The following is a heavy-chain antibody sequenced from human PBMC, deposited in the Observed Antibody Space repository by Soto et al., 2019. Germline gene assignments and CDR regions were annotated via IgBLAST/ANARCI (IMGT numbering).Heavy chain of an antibody. CDR1: GLTFSSYA. V-gene: IGHV3-30-3*01. CDR2: ISYDVNNK. D-gene: IGHD5-18*01. CDR3: ASARGYSTVHCGFHFDY. Sequence: QVQLVESGGGVVQPGRSLRLACAASGLTFSSYAMHWVRQAPGKGLEWVAVISYDVNNKYYADSVKGRFTISRDNSKSTLYLEMNSMGPAATALYFCASARGYSTVHCGFHFDYWGQGSLVTVSS. J-gene: IGHJ4*02.